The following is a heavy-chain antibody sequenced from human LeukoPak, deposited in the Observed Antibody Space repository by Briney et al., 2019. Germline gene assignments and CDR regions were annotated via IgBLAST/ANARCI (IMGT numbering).Heavy chain of an antibody. J-gene: IGHJ3*02. D-gene: IGHD5-18*01. Sequence: SETLSLTCTVSGGSISSYYWSWIRQPPGKGLEWIGYIYYSGSTNYNPSLKSRVTISVDTSKNQFSLKLSSVTAADTAVYYCARDSSRTTRGYSYGTFDIWGQGTMVTVSS. CDR3: ARDSSRTTRGYSYGTFDI. CDR1: GGSISSYY. CDR2: IYYSGST. V-gene: IGHV4-59*01.